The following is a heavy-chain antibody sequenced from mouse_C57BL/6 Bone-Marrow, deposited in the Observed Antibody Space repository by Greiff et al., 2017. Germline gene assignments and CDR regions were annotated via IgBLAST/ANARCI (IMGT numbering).Heavy chain of an antibody. Sequence: VQLVESGGGLVKPGGSLKLFCAASGFTFSDYGMHWVRQAPEKGLEWVAYISSGSSTIYYADTVKGRFTISRDNAKNTLFLQMTSLRSEDTAMYYCARDMITKYYFDYWGQGTTLTVSS. CDR1: GFTFSDYG. CDR2: ISSGSSTI. CDR3: ARDMITKYYFDY. J-gene: IGHJ2*01. D-gene: IGHD2-4*01. V-gene: IGHV5-17*01.